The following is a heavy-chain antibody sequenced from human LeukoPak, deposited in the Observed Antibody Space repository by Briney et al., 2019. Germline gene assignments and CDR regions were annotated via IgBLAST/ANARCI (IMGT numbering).Heavy chain of an antibody. V-gene: IGHV4-59*01. Sequence: SETLSFTCAVSGGSMTPYYWSWIRQPPGKGLEWIGYIYYSGSTNYNPSLKSRVTISIDTSKNQFSLKLSSVTAADTAVYYCARDAAAGSDYWGQGTLVTVSS. CDR1: GGSMTPYY. J-gene: IGHJ4*02. D-gene: IGHD6-13*01. CDR3: ARDAAAGSDY. CDR2: IYYSGST.